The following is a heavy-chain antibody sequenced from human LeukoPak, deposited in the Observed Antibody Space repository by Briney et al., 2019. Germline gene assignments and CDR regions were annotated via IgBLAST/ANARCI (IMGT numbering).Heavy chain of an antibody. V-gene: IGHV3-30*02. CDR2: IRYDGSNK. Sequence: GGSLRLSCAASGFTFSSYGMHWVRQAPGKGLEWVAFIRYDGSNKYYADSVKGRFTISRDNSKNTLYLQMNSLRAEDTPVYYCAKEYCSSTSCYITGDYWGQGTLVTVSS. CDR3: AKEYCSSTSCYITGDY. CDR1: GFTFSSYG. D-gene: IGHD2-2*02. J-gene: IGHJ4*02.